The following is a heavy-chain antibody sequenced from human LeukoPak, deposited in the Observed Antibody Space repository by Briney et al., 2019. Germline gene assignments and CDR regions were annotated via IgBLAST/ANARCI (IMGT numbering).Heavy chain of an antibody. V-gene: IGHV4-4*07. D-gene: IGHD3-22*01. CDR2: IHMSGST. J-gene: IGHJ4*02. CDR1: GDSINSYH. CDR3: ARDDSSRDDSGGYHY. Sequence: SETLSLTCTVSGDSINSYHWSWIRQPAGKGLEWIGRIHMSGSTNYNPSLRSRVAISMDNSKNRFSLKLKSVTAADTAVYYCARDDSSRDDSGGYHYWGQGTLVTISS.